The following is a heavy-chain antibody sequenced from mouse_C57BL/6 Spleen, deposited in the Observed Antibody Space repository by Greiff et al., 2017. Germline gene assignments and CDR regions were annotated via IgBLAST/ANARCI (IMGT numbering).Heavy chain of an antibody. CDR3: ARSPYSNYLDY. Sequence: QVHVKQPGTELVKPGASVKLSCKASGYTFTSYWMHWVKQRPGQGLEWIGNINPSNGGTNYNEKFKSKATLTVDKSSSTAYMQLSSLTSEDSAVYYCARSPYSNYLDYWGQGTTLAVSS. CDR1: GYTFTSYW. CDR2: INPSNGGT. V-gene: IGHV1-53*01. D-gene: IGHD2-5*01. J-gene: IGHJ2*01.